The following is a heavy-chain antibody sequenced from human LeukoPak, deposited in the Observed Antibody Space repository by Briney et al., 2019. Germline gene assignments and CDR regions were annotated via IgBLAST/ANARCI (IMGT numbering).Heavy chain of an antibody. V-gene: IGHV4-61*10. Sequence: SETLSLTCTVSGGSISSGSYYRSWIRQPAGKGLEWIGHMYNSGSTNYNPSLKSRVSISVDTSKNQFSLKLSSVTAADTAVYYCAGHYCSGGSCYPRYWGQGTLVTVSS. J-gene: IGHJ4*02. CDR3: AGHYCSGGSCYPRY. D-gene: IGHD2-15*01. CDR1: GGSISSGSYY. CDR2: MYNSGST.